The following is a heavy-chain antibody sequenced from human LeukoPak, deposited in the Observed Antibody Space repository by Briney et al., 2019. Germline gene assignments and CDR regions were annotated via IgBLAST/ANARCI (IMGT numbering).Heavy chain of an antibody. CDR1: GFTFSSYA. D-gene: IGHD2-21*02. Sequence: PGGSLRLSCAASGFTFSSYAIHWVRQAPGKGLEWIGEIYHSGSTNYNSSLKSRVTISVDKSKNQFSLKLSSVTAADTAVYYCARVSATYCGGDCPKASYYYYYMDVWGKGTTVTISS. CDR2: IYHSGST. CDR3: ARVSATYCGGDCPKASYYYYYMDV. J-gene: IGHJ6*03. V-gene: IGHV4-4*02.